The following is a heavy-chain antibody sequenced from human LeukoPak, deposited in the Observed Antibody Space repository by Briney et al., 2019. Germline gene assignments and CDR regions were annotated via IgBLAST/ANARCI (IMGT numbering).Heavy chain of an antibody. CDR1: GYTFTSYG. D-gene: IGHD6-6*01. V-gene: IGHV1-18*01. Sequence: GASVKVSCKASGYTFTSYGISWVRQAPGQGLEWMGWISAYNGNTNYAQKLQGRVTMTTDTSTSTAYMELRGLRSDDTAVYYCAREDSSSPWDAFDIWGQGTMVTVSS. CDR2: ISAYNGNT. CDR3: AREDSSSPWDAFDI. J-gene: IGHJ3*02.